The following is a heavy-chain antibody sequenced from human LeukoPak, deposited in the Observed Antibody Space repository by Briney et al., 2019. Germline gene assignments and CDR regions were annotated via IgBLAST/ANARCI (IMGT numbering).Heavy chain of an antibody. CDR2: IIPIFGTA. CDR3: ARFWETDAFDI. Sequence: ASVKVSCKASGGTFSSYAISWVRQAPGQGLEWMGGIIPIFGTANYAQKFQGRVTMTRDMSTSTVYMELSSLRSEDTAVYYCARFWETDAFDIWGQGTMVTVSS. CDR1: GGTFSSYA. D-gene: IGHD3-10*01. V-gene: IGHV1-69*05. J-gene: IGHJ3*02.